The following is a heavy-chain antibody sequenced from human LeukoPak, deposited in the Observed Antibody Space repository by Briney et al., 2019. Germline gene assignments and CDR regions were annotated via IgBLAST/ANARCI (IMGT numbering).Heavy chain of an antibody. D-gene: IGHD1-26*01. CDR1: GGTFSSYA. CDR2: IIPILGIA. Sequence: SVKVSCKASGGTFSSYAISWVRQAPGQGLEWMGRIIPILGIANYAQKFQGRVTITADKSTSTAYMELSSLRSEDTAVYYCAILPEWELLADYWGQGTLVTVSS. V-gene: IGHV1-69*04. J-gene: IGHJ4*02. CDR3: AILPEWELLADY.